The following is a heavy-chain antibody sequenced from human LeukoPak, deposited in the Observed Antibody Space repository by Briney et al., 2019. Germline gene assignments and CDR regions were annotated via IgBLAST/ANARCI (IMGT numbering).Heavy chain of an antibody. D-gene: IGHD3-10*01. V-gene: IGHV3-30*02. Sequence: PGGSLRLSCAASGFTFISYGMHWVRQAPGKGLEWVAFIRYDGSDKYYADSVKGRFTISRDNSKNTLYLQMNSLRVEDTAVYYCAKNYGFDYWGQGTLVTVSS. CDR3: AKNYGFDY. CDR1: GFTFISYG. J-gene: IGHJ4*02. CDR2: IRYDGSDK.